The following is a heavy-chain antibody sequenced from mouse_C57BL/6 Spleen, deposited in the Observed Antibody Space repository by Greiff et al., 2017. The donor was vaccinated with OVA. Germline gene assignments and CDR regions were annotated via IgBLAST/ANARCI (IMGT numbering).Heavy chain of an antibody. CDR1: GYTFTDYY. CDR3: AREERYYAMDY. CDR2: INPNNGGT. V-gene: IGHV1-26*01. J-gene: IGHJ4*01. Sequence: EVQLQQSGPELVKPGASVKISCKASGYTFTDYYMNWVKQSHGKSLEWIGDINPNNGGTSYNQKFKGKATLTVDKSSSTAYMELRSLTSEDSAVYYCAREERYYAMDYWGQGTSVTVSS.